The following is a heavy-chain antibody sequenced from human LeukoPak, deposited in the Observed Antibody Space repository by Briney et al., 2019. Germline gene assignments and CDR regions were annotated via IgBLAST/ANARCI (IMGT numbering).Heavy chain of an antibody. D-gene: IGHD5-24*01. J-gene: IGHJ4*02. CDR3: AIRDGHTDH. Sequence: ASVKVSCKTSGYTFTNYAMHWVRQAPGQTIEWLAWINPANGYTRYSQHFQDRVTVSSDTSADTAYMEVSSLRSEDKAIYYCAIRDGHTDHWGQGTLVTVSS. CDR1: GYTFTNYA. CDR2: INPANGYT. V-gene: IGHV1-3*03.